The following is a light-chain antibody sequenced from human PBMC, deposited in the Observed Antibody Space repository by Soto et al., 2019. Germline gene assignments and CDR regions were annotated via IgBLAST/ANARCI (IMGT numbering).Light chain of an antibody. CDR3: QHYGGSFLII. J-gene: IGKJ5*01. CDR1: QSVSSSY. V-gene: IGKV3-20*01. CDR2: GAS. Sequence: ETVLTQSPGTLSLSPGERVTLSCRTSQSVSSSYLAWYQQKPGQAPRLLMYGASNRASGIPDRFSGSGSGTNFPLTISRLEPEDFAVFSCQHYGGSFLIIFGKGTGLEIK.